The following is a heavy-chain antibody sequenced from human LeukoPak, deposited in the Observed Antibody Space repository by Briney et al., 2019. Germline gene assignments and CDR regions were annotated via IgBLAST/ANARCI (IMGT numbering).Heavy chain of an antibody. V-gene: IGHV3-7*01. CDR2: IKEDGSDK. Sequence: PGGSLRLSCAVSGFTFSDYWMTWVRQAPGRGLEWVANIKEDGSDKQYVDSVQGRFTISRDNAGNSLHLQMNSLRAEDTAVYYCARARWELRCWGQGTLVTVSS. D-gene: IGHD1-26*01. J-gene: IGHJ4*02. CDR3: ARARWELRC. CDR1: GFTFSDYW.